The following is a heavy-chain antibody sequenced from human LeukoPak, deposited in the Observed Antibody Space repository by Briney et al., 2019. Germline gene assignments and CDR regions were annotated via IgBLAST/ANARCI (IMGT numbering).Heavy chain of an antibody. CDR1: GFTLSSYS. J-gene: IGHJ4*02. Sequence: GGSLRLSCAASGFTLSSYSMKRVRQAPGEGLEGVASISSRSSYIYYADSVEGRFTISRDNAKNSLYLQMNSLRAEDTAVYYCARVYRGSHFDYWGQGTLVTVSS. CDR3: ARVYRGSHFDY. CDR2: ISSRSSYI. D-gene: IGHD1-26*01. V-gene: IGHV3-21*01.